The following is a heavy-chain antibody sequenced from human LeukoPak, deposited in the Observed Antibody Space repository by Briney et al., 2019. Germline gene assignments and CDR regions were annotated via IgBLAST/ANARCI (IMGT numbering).Heavy chain of an antibody. Sequence: ASVKVSCKASGGTFSSYAISWVRQAPGQGLEWMGGIVPIFGTANYAQKFQGRVTITTDESTSTAYMELSSLRSEDTAVYYCALGFSYGRYYYWGQGTLVTVSS. D-gene: IGHD5-18*01. CDR3: ALGFSYGRYYY. CDR1: GGTFSSYA. CDR2: IVPIFGTA. V-gene: IGHV1-69*05. J-gene: IGHJ4*02.